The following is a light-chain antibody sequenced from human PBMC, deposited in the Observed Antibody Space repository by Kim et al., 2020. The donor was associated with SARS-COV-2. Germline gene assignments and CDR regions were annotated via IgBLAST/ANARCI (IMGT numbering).Light chain of an antibody. CDR3: GTWDSSLSVGV. CDR2: DNT. V-gene: IGLV1-51*01. CDR1: TSNIGTNY. Sequence: QSVLTQPPSVSAAPGQQVTISCSGSTSNIGTNYVSWYHQLPGTAPRLLIYDNTERPSGITDRFSASKSGASATLGITGLQTGDEAVYYCGTWDSSLSVGVFGGGTQLTVL. J-gene: IGLJ3*02.